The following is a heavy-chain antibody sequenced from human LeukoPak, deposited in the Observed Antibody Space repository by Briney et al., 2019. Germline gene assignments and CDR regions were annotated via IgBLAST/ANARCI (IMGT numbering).Heavy chain of an antibody. CDR2: IWNDGSNQ. D-gene: IGHD2-15*01. CDR1: GLTFSTYA. Sequence: GSLRLSCAVSGLTFSTYAMHWVRQAPGKGLEWVAVIWNDGSNQHYADSVKGRFTISRDNSNNIVFLRMNSLRAEDTAVYYCARDYWVSDGKRLDFWGQGTLVTV. J-gene: IGHJ4*02. V-gene: IGHV3-33*01. CDR3: ARDYWVSDGKRLDF.